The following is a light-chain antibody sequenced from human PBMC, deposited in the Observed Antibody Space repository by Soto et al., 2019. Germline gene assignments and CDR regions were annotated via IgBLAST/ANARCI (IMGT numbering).Light chain of an antibody. J-gene: IGLJ3*02. Sequence: QSVLSQPPSASRTPGQRVTISCSGSISNVGSNYVYWYQQLPGTAPKLLIYRDNQRPSGVPDRCSASKSGTSAYLAISGLRSEDEAVYYCAACDDTLSGDWVFGGGTKVTVL. CDR2: RDN. CDR1: ISNVGSNY. CDR3: AACDDTLSGDWV. V-gene: IGLV1-47*01.